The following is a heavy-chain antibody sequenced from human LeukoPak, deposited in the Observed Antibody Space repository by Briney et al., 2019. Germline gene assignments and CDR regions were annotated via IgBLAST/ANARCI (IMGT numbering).Heavy chain of an antibody. CDR1: GFTFSSHG. Sequence: GGSLRLTCAASGFTFSSHGIHWVRQAQGTGLERVAVVSSDGGTTYYSDSVKGRFTISRDNSKNTLYLQMNSLRGEDTTIYYCTKESATGSRYSFDYWGQGTLVTVSS. J-gene: IGHJ4*02. V-gene: IGHV3-30*18. CDR2: VSSDGGTT. D-gene: IGHD2-15*01. CDR3: TKESATGSRYSFDY.